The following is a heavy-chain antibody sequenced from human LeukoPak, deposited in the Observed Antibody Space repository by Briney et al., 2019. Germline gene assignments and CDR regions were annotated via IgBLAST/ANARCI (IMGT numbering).Heavy chain of an antibody. D-gene: IGHD1-26*01. V-gene: IGHV4-38-2*02. CDR1: GYSISTGYY. CDR3: AREVVGDDY. CDR2: FYHGGST. Sequence: SETLSLTCTVSGYSISTGYYWDWIRQPPGKGLEWIGTFYHGGSTYYNPSLKSRVTISVDTSKNQFSPKLSSVTAADTAVYYCAREVVGDDYWGQGTLVTVSS. J-gene: IGHJ4*02.